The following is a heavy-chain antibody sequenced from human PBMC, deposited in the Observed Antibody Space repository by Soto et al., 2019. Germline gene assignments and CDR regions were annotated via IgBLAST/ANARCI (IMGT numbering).Heavy chain of an antibody. CDR2: VTYRGST. V-gene: IGHV4-39*01. J-gene: IGHJ4*02. Sequence: QLRASGPGLVKPSETLSLTCSVSTASFSSSNYYWGWVRQPPGKGLEWIGSVTYRGSTFYNPSLQSRVTISVGTSRNQFSLKLASVTGANTAVYYGAGHVSELGVGYTDDFWGQGALVIVSS. CDR3: AGHVSELGVGYTDDF. CDR1: TASFSSSNYY. D-gene: IGHD3-16*01.